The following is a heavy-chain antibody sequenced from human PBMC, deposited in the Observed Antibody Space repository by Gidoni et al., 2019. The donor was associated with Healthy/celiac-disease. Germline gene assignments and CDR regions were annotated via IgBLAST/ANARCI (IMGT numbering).Heavy chain of an antibody. Sequence: EVQLVESGGGLVQPGRSLRLSCAASGFTFDDYAMPCVRQAPGKGLEWVSGISWNSGSIGYADSVKGRFTISRDNAKNSLYLQMNSLRAEDTALYYCAKEKRDYDFWSGSLEYYFDYWGQGTLVTVSS. CDR3: AKEKRDYDFWSGSLEYYFDY. CDR1: GFTFDDYA. J-gene: IGHJ4*02. D-gene: IGHD3-3*01. CDR2: ISWNSGSI. V-gene: IGHV3-9*01.